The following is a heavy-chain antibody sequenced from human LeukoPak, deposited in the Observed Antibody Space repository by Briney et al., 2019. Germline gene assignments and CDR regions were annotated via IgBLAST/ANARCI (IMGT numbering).Heavy chain of an antibody. Sequence: GGSPRLSCAASGFTFSSYAMSWIREAPARGLEWVSSLRGNGDTFYADFVKGRFTLSRDDSRNTVYLQLNDLRVEDTAVYYCAKASWVLSADAVLWGQGTVVTVSS. V-gene: IGHV3-23*01. CDR1: GFTFSSYA. D-gene: IGHD3-9*01. CDR3: AKASWVLSADAVL. J-gene: IGHJ4*02. CDR2: LRGNGDT.